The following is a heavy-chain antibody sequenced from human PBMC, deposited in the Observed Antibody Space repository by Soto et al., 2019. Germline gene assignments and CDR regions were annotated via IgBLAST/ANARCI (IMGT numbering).Heavy chain of an antibody. CDR3: ARESPSPTVTTFYNWFDP. J-gene: IGHJ5*02. CDR2: IIPILGIA. CDR1: GGTFSSYA. V-gene: IGHV1-69*04. Sequence: QVHLVQSGAEVKKPGSSVKVSCKASGGTFSSYAIPWVRHSPGQGLEWMGRIIPILGIANYAQKFQGRVTITADKSTRTAYMELSSLRSEDTAVYYCARESPSPTVTTFYNWFDPWGQGTLVTVSS. D-gene: IGHD4-17*01.